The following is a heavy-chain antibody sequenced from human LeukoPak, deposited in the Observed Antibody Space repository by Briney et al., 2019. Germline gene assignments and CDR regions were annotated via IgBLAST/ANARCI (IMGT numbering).Heavy chain of an antibody. J-gene: IGHJ4*02. CDR2: IWYDGSNA. D-gene: IGHD2-8*01. Sequence: GRPLRLSCAASGFTFRNYGMHWFRQAPGKGLEWVSLIWYDGSNAYYAESVKGRFTISRDNSKNTLFLQINSLRAEDTAVYYCPRWLCTSGVCRLDYWGQGTLVTVSS. CDR1: GFTFRNYG. V-gene: IGHV3-33*01. CDR3: PRWLCTSGVCRLDY.